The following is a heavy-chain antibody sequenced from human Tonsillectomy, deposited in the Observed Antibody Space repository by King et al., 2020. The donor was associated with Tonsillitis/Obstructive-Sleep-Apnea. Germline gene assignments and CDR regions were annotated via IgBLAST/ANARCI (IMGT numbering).Heavy chain of an antibody. D-gene: IGHD2-8*01. V-gene: IGHV4-34*01. J-gene: IGHJ5*02. Sequence: VQLPQWGAGLLKPSETLSLTCAVSSGSFSGYYWSWIRQPPGKGLEWIGAVNHRGSTNYNPSLQSRVTISVDTSKNQFSLKLSSVTAADTAVYFCARDDYCNNGVCSVGLRFDPWGQGNLVAVSS. CDR2: VNHRGST. CDR3: ARDDYCNNGVCSVGLRFDP. CDR1: SGSFSGYY.